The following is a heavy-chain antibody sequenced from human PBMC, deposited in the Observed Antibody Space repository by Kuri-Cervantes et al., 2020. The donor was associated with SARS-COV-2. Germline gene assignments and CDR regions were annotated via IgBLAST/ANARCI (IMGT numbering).Heavy chain of an antibody. J-gene: IGHJ5*02. CDR3: ARASIAPFGSGSWWFDP. D-gene: IGHD3-10*01. CDR2: IYYTGST. Sequence: TLSLTCAVSGGFISTGGYYWSWIRQHPGKGLEWIGYIYYTGSTYYNPSLRGRVSISLDMSKNQFSLNPSSVTAADTAVYYCARASIAPFGSGSWWFDPWGQGTQVTVSS. V-gene: IGHV4-31*11. CDR1: GGFISTGGYY.